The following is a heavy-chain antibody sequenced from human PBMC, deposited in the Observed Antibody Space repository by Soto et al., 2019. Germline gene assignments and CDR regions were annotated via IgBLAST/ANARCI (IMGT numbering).Heavy chain of an antibody. D-gene: IGHD6-6*01. CDR2: TRNKANSYTT. J-gene: IGHJ6*03. CDR1: GFTFSDHY. CDR3: ASEGTSIAAPPGEYYYYYMDV. V-gene: IGHV3-72*01. Sequence: GGSLRLSCAASGFTFSDHYMDWVRQAPGKGLEWVGRTRNKANSYTTEYAASVKGRFTISRDDSKNSLYLQMNSLKTEDTAVYYCASEGTSIAAPPGEYYYYYMDVWGKGTTVTVSS.